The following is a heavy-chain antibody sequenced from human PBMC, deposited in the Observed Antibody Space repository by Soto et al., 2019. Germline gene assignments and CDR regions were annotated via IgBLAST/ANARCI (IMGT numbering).Heavy chain of an antibody. CDR3: AREGVEVRGVISRSISFDI. CDR2: IYTSGST. Sequence: QVQLQESGPGLVKPSETLSLTCTVSGGSISSYYWSWIRQPAGKGLEWIGRIYTSGSTNYNPSLKSRVTISVDTSKNQFSLKLSSVTAADTAVYYRAREGVEVRGVISRSISFDIWGQGTMVTVSS. D-gene: IGHD3-10*01. V-gene: IGHV4-4*07. J-gene: IGHJ3*02. CDR1: GGSISSYY.